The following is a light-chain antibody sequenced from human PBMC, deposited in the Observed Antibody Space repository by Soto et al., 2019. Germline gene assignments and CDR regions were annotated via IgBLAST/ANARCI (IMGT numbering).Light chain of an antibody. J-gene: IGKJ1*01. V-gene: IGKV1-39*01. CDR2: AAS. Sequence: DIQMTQSPSSLSASVGDRVTITCRASQSISSYLNWYQQKPGKAPKLLIYAASSLQSGVPSRFSCSGSGTDFTLTISSLQPEDFATYYCQQSYSTPQFGQGTKVEIK. CDR3: QQSYSTPQ. CDR1: QSISSY.